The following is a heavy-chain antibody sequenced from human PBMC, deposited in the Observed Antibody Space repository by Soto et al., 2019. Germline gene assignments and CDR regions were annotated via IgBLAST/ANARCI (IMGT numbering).Heavy chain of an antibody. CDR1: GYTFTSYG. CDR2: ISAYNGNT. Sequence: GASVKVSCKASGYTFTSYGISWVRQAPGQGLEWMGWISAYNGNTNYAQKLQGRVTMTTDTSTSTAYMELRSLRSDDTAVYYCARPGFRGVAGSWGHGMDVWGQGTTVTVSS. D-gene: IGHD3-10*01. CDR3: ARPGFRGVAGSWGHGMDV. V-gene: IGHV1-18*01. J-gene: IGHJ6*02.